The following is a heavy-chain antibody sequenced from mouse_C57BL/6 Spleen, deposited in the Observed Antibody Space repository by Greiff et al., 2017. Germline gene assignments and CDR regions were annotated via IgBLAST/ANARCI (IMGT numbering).Heavy chain of an antibody. CDR3: ARSPFYYGSSYRYFDV. D-gene: IGHD1-1*01. J-gene: IGHJ1*03. CDR2: VDPSDSYT. V-gene: IGHV1-69*01. Sequence: VKQRPGQGLEWIGAVDPSDSYTNYNQKFKGKSTLTVDKSSSTAYMQLSSLTSEDSAVYYCARSPFYYGSSYRYFDVWGTGTTVTVSS.